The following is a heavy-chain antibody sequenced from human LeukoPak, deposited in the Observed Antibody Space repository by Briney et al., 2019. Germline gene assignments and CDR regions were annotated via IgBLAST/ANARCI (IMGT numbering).Heavy chain of an antibody. Sequence: SETLSLTCTVSGDFITAYYWSWIRQPPGKGLEWIGYVYYTGSTEYNPSLRSRVTISLDLSEHQFSLKLTSVTAADTAVYYCAKSNGYGLVDIWGQGTMVTVSS. CDR2: VYYTGST. D-gene: IGHD3-10*01. CDR3: AKSNGYGLVDI. J-gene: IGHJ3*02. CDR1: GDFITAYY. V-gene: IGHV4-59*12.